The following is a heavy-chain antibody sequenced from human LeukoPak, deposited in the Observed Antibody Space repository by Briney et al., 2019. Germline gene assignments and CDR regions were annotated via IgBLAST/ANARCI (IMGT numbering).Heavy chain of an antibody. CDR2: MNPNSGNT. CDR1: GYTFTSYD. V-gene: IGHV1-8*01. J-gene: IGHJ5*02. Sequence: ASVKVSCKASGYTFTSYDINWVRQATGQGLEWMGWMNPNSGNTGYALKFQGRVTMTRNTSISTAYMELSSLRSEDTAVYYCARGRTIVVVPAATDNWFDPWGQGTLVAVSS. D-gene: IGHD2-2*01. CDR3: ARGRTIVVVPAATDNWFDP.